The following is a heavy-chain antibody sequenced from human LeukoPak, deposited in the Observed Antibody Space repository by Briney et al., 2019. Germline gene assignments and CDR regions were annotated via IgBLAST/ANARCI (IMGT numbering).Heavy chain of an antibody. CDR1: GGTISSYY. CDR3: AREFYYDSSGFGY. D-gene: IGHD3-22*01. Sequence: PSETLSVTCTVSGGTISSYYWSWIRQPPGKRLEWIGYIYYSGSTNYNPSLKSRVTISVDTSKNQFSLKLSSVTAADTAVYYCAREFYYDSSGFGYWGQGTLVTVSS. V-gene: IGHV4-59*01. J-gene: IGHJ4*02. CDR2: IYYSGST.